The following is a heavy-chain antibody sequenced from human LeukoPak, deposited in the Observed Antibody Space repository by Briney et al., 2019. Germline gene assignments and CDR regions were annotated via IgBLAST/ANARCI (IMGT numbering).Heavy chain of an antibody. V-gene: IGHV3-30*09. CDR2: ISYDGTKT. CDR1: GFTFSNSA. J-gene: IGHJ6*02. D-gene: IGHD2-15*01. CDR3: ARVSQGRRYYYYYAMDV. Sequence: PGGSLRLSCTASGFTFSNSAMHWVRQAPGKGLEWVAIISYDGTKTFYADSVKGRFAISRDSPGNMLYLQMNSLRSEDTAVYFCARVSQGRRYYYYYAMDVWGQGTTVTVSS.